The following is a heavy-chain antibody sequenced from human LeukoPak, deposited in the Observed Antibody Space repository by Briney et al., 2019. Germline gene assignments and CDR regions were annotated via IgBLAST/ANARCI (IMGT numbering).Heavy chain of an antibody. D-gene: IGHD1-26*01. Sequence: PGGSLRLSCAASGFTFSSYSMNWVRQAPGKGLEWVSYISSSSSTIYYADSVKGRFTISRDNAKNSLYLQMNSLRAEDTAVYYCARSLYIVPKLFDYWGQGTLVTVSS. V-gene: IGHV3-48*01. CDR2: ISSSSSTI. CDR3: ARSLYIVPKLFDY. CDR1: GFTFSSYS. J-gene: IGHJ4*02.